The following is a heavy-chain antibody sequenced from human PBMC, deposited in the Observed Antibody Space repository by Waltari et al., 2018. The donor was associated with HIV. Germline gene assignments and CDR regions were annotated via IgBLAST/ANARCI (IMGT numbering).Heavy chain of an antibody. D-gene: IGHD3-16*01. CDR2: MNSDGSST. CDR1: GFTFSSYW. Sequence: EVQLVESGGGLVQPGGSLRLSCAASGFTFSSYWMHWVRQAPGKGLVWVARMNSDGSSTNYADPVKGRFTISRDNAKNTVYLQMNSLRAEDTALYYCASLYNYVWGSPPPFDYWGQGTLVTVSS. V-gene: IGHV3-74*01. J-gene: IGHJ4*02. CDR3: ASLYNYVWGSPPPFDY.